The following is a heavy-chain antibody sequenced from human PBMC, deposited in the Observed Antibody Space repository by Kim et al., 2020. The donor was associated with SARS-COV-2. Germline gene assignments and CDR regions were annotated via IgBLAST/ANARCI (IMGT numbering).Heavy chain of an antibody. CDR1: GFTVSSNY. Sequence: GGSLRLSCAASGFTVSSNYMSWVRQAPGKGLEWVSVIYSGGSTYYADSVKGRFTISRDNSKNTLYLQMNSLRAEDTAVYYCARDAAIAVAGPSWYFDLWGRGTLVTVSS. CDR2: IYSGGST. J-gene: IGHJ2*01. D-gene: IGHD6-19*01. CDR3: ARDAAIAVAGPSWYFDL. V-gene: IGHV3-53*01.